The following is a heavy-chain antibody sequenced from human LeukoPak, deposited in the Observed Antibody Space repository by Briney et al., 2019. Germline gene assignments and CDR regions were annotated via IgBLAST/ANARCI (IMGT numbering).Heavy chain of an antibody. CDR3: AKDLGAAMNY. V-gene: IGHV3-23*01. CDR2: IGSSGGGI. D-gene: IGHD2-2*01. CDR1: GFTFSTYT. J-gene: IGHJ4*02. Sequence: GGSLRLSCAASGFTFSTYTMYWVRHPPGKRLEWVSIIGSSGGGIHYADSVKGRFTISRDNSKNAPYLQMNSLRVEDTAVYYCAKDLGAAMNYWGQGTLVTVSS.